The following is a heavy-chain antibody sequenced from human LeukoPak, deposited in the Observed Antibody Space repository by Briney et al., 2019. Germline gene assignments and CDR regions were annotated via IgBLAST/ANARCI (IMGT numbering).Heavy chain of an antibody. Sequence: GGSLRLSCAASGFTFSSYAMSWVRQAPGKGLEWVSAISGSGGSTYYADSVKGRFTISRDNSKNTLYLQMNSLRAEDTAVYYCAKGSGSQIPNWYYYDSSGYWYFDLWGRGTLVTVSS. CDR3: AKGSGSQIPNWYYYDSSGYWYFDL. CDR1: GFTFSSYA. D-gene: IGHD3-22*01. V-gene: IGHV3-23*01. CDR2: ISGSGGST. J-gene: IGHJ2*01.